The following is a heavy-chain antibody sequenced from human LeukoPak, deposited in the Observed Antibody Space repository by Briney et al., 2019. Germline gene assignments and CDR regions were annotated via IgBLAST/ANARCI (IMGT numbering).Heavy chain of an antibody. Sequence: SETLSLTCAVYGGSFSGYYWSWIRQPPGKGLEWIGEINHSGSTNYNPSLKSRVTISVDTSKNQFSLKLSSVTAADTAVYYCARGGKWLRQTQNEFDYWGQGTLVTVSS. J-gene: IGHJ4*02. CDR3: ARGGKWLRQTQNEFDY. CDR1: GGSFSGYY. V-gene: IGHV4-34*01. CDR2: INHSGST. D-gene: IGHD5-12*01.